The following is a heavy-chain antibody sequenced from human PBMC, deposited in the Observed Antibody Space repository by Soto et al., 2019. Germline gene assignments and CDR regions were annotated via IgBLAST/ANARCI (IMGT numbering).Heavy chain of an antibody. CDR3: ARAREPEYSSSIFFDY. J-gene: IGHJ4*02. Sequence: PGGSLRLSCAASGFRFSLFWMSWVRQTPGKGLEWVANINEDGSEKFFADSVKGRFTISRDNAKNSLSLQMNSLTADDTAVYYCARAREPEYSSSIFFDYWGRGTLVTVSS. D-gene: IGHD6-6*01. V-gene: IGHV3-7*03. CDR2: INEDGSEK. CDR1: GFRFSLFW.